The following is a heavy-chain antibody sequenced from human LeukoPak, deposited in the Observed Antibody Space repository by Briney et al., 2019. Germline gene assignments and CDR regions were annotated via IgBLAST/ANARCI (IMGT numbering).Heavy chain of an antibody. CDR3: ARDQVATIQNYYYYYMDV. V-gene: IGHV4-39*07. D-gene: IGHD5-12*01. CDR1: GGSISSSSYY. Sequence: KASETLSLTCTVSGGSISSSSYYWGWIRQPPGKGLEWIGSIYYSGSTYYNPSLKSRVTISVDTSKNQFSLKLSSVTAADTAVYYCARDQVATIQNYYYYYMDVWGKGTTVTVSS. CDR2: IYYSGST. J-gene: IGHJ6*03.